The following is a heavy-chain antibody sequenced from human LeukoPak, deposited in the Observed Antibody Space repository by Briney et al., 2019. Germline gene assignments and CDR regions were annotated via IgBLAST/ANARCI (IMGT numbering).Heavy chain of an antibody. CDR3: ARTYYDSSGCHDY. CDR2: INPNSGGT. Sequence: ASVKVSCKASGYTFTGYYMHWVRQAPGQGLEWMGWINPNSGGTNYAQKFQGRVTMTRDTSTSTAYMELSRLRSDDTAVYYCARTYYDSSGCHDYWGQGTLVTVSS. V-gene: IGHV1-2*02. CDR1: GYTFTGYY. J-gene: IGHJ4*02. D-gene: IGHD3-22*01.